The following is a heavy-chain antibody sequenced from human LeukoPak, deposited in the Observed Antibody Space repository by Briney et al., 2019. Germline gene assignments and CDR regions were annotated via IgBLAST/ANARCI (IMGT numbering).Heavy chain of an antibody. Sequence: AGGSLRLSCAASGFTFTSYWMQWVRQAPGKGLVWVSRINIDGSSTTYADSVKGRFTISRDNAKNTLYLQMNSLRAEDTAVYYCASGEGQMRIAAPKQFDYWGQGTLVTVSS. J-gene: IGHJ4*02. D-gene: IGHD6-6*01. V-gene: IGHV3-74*01. CDR1: GFTFTSYW. CDR3: ASGEGQMRIAAPKQFDY. CDR2: INIDGSST.